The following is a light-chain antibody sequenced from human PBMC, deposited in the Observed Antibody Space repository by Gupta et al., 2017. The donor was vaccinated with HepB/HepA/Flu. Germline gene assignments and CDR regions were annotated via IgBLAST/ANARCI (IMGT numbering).Light chain of an antibody. J-gene: IGLJ2*01. CDR2: EFS. V-gene: IGLV2-18*02. CDR3: SSFTSGSTLLV. Sequence: QSALTQPPSVSGYPGQSVPLSCPGTSSDVGSFNRVPWYQHPQGTAPKLMIDEFSNRPSGVPDRFSGSKSGNTASLTISGLQAEDEDDYYCSSFTSGSTLLVFGGGTKLTVL. CDR1: SSDVGSFNR.